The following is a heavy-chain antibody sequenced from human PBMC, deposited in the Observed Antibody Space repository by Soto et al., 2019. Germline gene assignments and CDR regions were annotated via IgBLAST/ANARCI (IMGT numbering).Heavy chain of an antibody. CDR1: GGSFSGYY. J-gene: IGHJ6*02. CDR3: ARLAGPCV. CDR2: INHSGST. V-gene: IGHV4-34*01. Sequence: SETLSLTCAVYGGSFSGYYWSWIRQPPGKGLEWIGEINHSGSTNYNPSLKSRVTISVDTSKNQFSLKLSSVTAADTAVYYCARLAGPCVWGQGTTVTVSS.